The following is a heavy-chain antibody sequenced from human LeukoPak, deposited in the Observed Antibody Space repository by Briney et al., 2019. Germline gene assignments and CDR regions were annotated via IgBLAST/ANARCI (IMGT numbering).Heavy chain of an antibody. CDR2: ISWNSGGR. CDR1: GFTFDDYA. V-gene: IGHV3-9*01. D-gene: IGHD2-15*01. Sequence: PGRSLRLSCAASGFTFDDYAMHWVRQAPGKGLEWVSGISWNSGGRDFAASVKGRFTISRDNAKNSLYLQMNSLKPEDTALYYCVKDSSKGWGPFDLWGQGTMVTVSS. CDR3: VKDSSKGWGPFDL. J-gene: IGHJ3*01.